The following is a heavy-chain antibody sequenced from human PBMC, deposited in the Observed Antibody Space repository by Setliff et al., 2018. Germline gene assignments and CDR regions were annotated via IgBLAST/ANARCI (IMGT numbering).Heavy chain of an antibody. CDR2: IRGTSSHI. CDR3: ARSEANGGHDPFDI. J-gene: IGHJ3*02. D-gene: IGHD5-12*01. V-gene: IGHV3-21*01. CDR1: GFTFSDYT. Sequence: PSETLSLSCSASGFTFSDYTMTWVRQAPGKGLEWVSFIRGTSSHIYYRDSVKGRFTISRDNAKNSLYLQMNSLRADDTAVYYCARSEANGGHDPFDIWGQGTMVTVSS.